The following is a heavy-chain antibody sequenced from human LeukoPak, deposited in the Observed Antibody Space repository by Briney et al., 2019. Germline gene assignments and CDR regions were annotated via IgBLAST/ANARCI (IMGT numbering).Heavy chain of an antibody. D-gene: IGHD3-10*01. CDR2: IIPIFGTA. CDR3: ARAGGFGELLYD. Sequence: ASVKVSCKASRGTFSSYAISWVRQAPGQGLEWMGGIIPIFGTANYAQKFQGRVTITADESTSTAYMELSSLRSEDTAVYYCARAGGFGELLYDRGQGTLVTVSS. J-gene: IGHJ4*02. V-gene: IGHV1-69*13. CDR1: RGTFSSYA.